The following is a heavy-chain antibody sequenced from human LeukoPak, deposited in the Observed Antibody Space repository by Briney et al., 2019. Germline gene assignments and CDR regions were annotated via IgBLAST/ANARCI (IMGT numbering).Heavy chain of an antibody. V-gene: IGHV3-21*01. CDR3: ARVSILIVPYYAFDI. CDR2: ISSSSNYI. D-gene: IGHD2/OR15-2a*01. J-gene: IGHJ3*02. Sequence: PGGSLRLSCAASGFTFNSYAMHWVRQAPGKGLEWVSSISSSSNYIYYADSVKGRFTISRDNAKNSLYLQMNSLRAEDTAVYYCARVSILIVPYYAFDIWGQGTMVTVSS. CDR1: GFTFNSYA.